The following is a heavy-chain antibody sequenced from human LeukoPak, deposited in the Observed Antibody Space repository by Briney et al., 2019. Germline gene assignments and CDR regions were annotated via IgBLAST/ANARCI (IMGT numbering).Heavy chain of an antibody. D-gene: IGHD3/OR15-3a*01. Sequence: GGSLSLSCEGSGFSFSKAWMSWARQAPGKGLEWVGRIKSVTDGGTTDYAAPVKGRFTITRDDSNNILHLQMSSLKTEDTAVYYCTWPGRTFDYWGQGTLVTVSS. J-gene: IGHJ4*02. CDR1: GFSFSKAW. CDR2: IKSVTDGGTT. V-gene: IGHV3-15*01. CDR3: TWPGRTFDY.